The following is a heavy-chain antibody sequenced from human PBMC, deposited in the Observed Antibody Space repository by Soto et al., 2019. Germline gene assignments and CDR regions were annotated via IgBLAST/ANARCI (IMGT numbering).Heavy chain of an antibody. CDR1: GGSISGSSYY. CDR2: IYYSGST. V-gene: IGHV4-39*01. D-gene: IGHD2-21*02. Sequence: QLQLQESGPGLVKPSETLSLTCTVSGGSISGSSYYWGWIRQPPGKGLEWIGSIYYSGSTYSNPSLKSRVTTSVDTSKNQFSLKLSALTAADTAVYCCAGHAHNAMVVTPGPWGQGTLVTVSS. J-gene: IGHJ5*02. CDR3: AGHAHNAMVVTPGP.